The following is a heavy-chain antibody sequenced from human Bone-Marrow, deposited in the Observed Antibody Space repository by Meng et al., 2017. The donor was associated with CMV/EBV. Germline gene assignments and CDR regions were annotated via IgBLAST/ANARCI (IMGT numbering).Heavy chain of an antibody. CDR2: IKEDGSDK. CDR3: ARGLIAARLDY. J-gene: IGHJ4*02. CDR1: GFTFRTYW. D-gene: IGHD6-6*01. Sequence: GESLKISCAASGFTFRTYWMSWVRLVPGKGLEWVANIKEDGSDKYYVDSVKGRFTISRDNAKNSLYLQMNSLRAEDTAVYYCARGLIAARLDYWGQGTLVTVSS. V-gene: IGHV3-7*01.